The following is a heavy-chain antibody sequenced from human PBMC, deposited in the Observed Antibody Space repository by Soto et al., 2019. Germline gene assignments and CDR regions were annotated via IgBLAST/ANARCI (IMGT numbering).Heavy chain of an antibody. V-gene: IGHV3-30*18. J-gene: IGHJ5*02. CDR3: AKDSSATSSWFDP. CDR1: GFTFSSYG. D-gene: IGHD1-26*01. CDR2: ISYDGSNK. Sequence: VGSLRLSCAASGFTFSSYGMHWVRQAPGKGLEWVAVISYDGSNKYYADSVKGRFTISRDNSKNTLYLQMNSLRAEDTAVYYCAKDSSATSSWFDPWGQGTLVTVSS.